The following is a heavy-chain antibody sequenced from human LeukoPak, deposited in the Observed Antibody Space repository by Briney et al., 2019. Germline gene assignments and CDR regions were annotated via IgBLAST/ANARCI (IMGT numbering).Heavy chain of an antibody. D-gene: IGHD6-13*01. J-gene: IGHJ4*02. CDR3: TRGGGYLERYYFDY. CDR1: GFIFSDYV. CDR2: IRSKAYGGTT. Sequence: GGSLRLSCAGSGFIFSDYVMSWVRQAPGKGLEWVGFIRSKAYGGTTEYAASVKGRFTISRDDSKSIAYLQMNSLKTEDTAVYYCTRGGGYLERYYFDYWGQGTLVTVSS. V-gene: IGHV3-49*04.